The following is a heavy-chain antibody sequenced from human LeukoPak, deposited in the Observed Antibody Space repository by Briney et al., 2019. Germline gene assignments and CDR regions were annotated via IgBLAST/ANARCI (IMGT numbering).Heavy chain of an antibody. J-gene: IGHJ4*02. D-gene: IGHD2-15*01. V-gene: IGHV3-23*01. CDR3: AKDPHSFLSPVVVDFDQ. CDR1: GFTFAVYA. Sequence: GGSLRLSCAAAGFTFAVYAMNWFRQAPGKGLEWVSAIRARAGSTYYGDSVKGRFAVSRDNSKNTLYLQMNSLRAEDTAVYYCAKDPHSFLSPVVVDFDQWGQGTLVIVSS. CDR2: IRARAGST.